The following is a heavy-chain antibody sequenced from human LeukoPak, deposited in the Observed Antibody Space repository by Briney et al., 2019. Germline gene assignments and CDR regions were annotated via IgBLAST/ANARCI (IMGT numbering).Heavy chain of an antibody. D-gene: IGHD3-3*01. CDR1: GFTVSSNY. CDR3: ASVYYDFWSGYFDY. Sequence: GGSLRLSCAASGFTVSSNYMSWVRQAPGKGLEWVSVIYSGGSTYYADSVKGRFTISRHNSKNTLYLQMNSLRAEDTAVYYCASVYYDFWSGYFDYWGQGTLVTVSS. V-gene: IGHV3-53*04. CDR2: IYSGGST. J-gene: IGHJ4*02.